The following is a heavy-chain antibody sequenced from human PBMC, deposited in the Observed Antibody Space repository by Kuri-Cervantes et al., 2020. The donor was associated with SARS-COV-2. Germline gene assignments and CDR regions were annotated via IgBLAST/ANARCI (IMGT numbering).Heavy chain of an antibody. J-gene: IGHJ6*02. CDR3: ARHAPPTGIVVVPAAIYYGMDV. V-gene: IGHV5-10-1*01. Sequence: GGSLRLSGKGSGYSFTNFWISWVRQMPGKGLEWMGNIDPRDSYTNYSPSFQGHVTISADKSISTAYLQWSSLRASDTAVYFCARHAPPTGIVVVPAAIYYGMDVWGQGTTVTVSS. CDR1: GYSFTNFW. D-gene: IGHD2-2*01. CDR2: IDPRDSYT.